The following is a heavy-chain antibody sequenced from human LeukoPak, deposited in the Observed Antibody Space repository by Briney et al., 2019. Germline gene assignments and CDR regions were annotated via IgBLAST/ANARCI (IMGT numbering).Heavy chain of an antibody. D-gene: IGHD6-19*01. Sequence: GGSLRLSCAASGFTFSSYDMHWVRQATGKGLEWVSAIGTAGDTYYPGSVKGRFTISRENAKNSLYLQMNSLRAGDTAVYYCARDRKLGSGWTGTRGYYYGMDVWGQGTTVTVSS. V-gene: IGHV3-13*01. CDR2: IGTAGDT. J-gene: IGHJ6*02. CDR1: GFTFSSYD. CDR3: ARDRKLGSGWTGTRGYYYGMDV.